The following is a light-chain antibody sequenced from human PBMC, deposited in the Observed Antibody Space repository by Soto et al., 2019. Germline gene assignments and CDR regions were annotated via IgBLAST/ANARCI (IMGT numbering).Light chain of an antibody. J-gene: IGLJ1*01. CDR1: SSNLGDNT. CDR3: AAWDASLDGYV. V-gene: IGLV1-44*01. Sequence: QSVLTQPPSASGTPGQRVTISCSTGSSNLGDNTVNWYQQVPGTAPKLRIYSYDQRPSGVPDRFSGSKSGTSASLAISGLQSEDDADYYCAAWDASLDGYVFGTWTKV. CDR2: SYD.